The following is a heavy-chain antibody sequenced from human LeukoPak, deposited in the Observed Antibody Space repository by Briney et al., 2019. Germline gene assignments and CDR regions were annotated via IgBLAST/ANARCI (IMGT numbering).Heavy chain of an antibody. CDR1: GGSISSGSYY. J-gene: IGHJ4*02. CDR3: ARDNRSIAAAGSDY. CDR2: IYNSGST. D-gene: IGHD6-13*01. V-gene: IGHV4-61*02. Sequence: SETLSLTCTVSGGSISSGSYYWRCIRQPAGKGLESIERIYNSGSTNYNPSLKSRVTISLDTSKNQFSLKLGSVTAADTAVYYCARDNRSIAAAGSDYWGQGTLFTVSS.